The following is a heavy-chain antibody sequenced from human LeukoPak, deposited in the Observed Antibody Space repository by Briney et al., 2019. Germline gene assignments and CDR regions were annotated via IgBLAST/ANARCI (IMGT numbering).Heavy chain of an antibody. Sequence: PGRSLRLSCAASGFTFSSYGMHWVRQAPGKGLEWVAAIWYDGSNKYYADSVKGRFTISRDNSKNTLYLQMNSLRAEDTALYYCARGDSSSLLVNDAFDFWGQGTMVTVSS. J-gene: IGHJ3*01. V-gene: IGHV3-33*01. D-gene: IGHD6-13*01. CDR3: ARGDSSSLLVNDAFDF. CDR2: IWYDGSNK. CDR1: GFTFSSYG.